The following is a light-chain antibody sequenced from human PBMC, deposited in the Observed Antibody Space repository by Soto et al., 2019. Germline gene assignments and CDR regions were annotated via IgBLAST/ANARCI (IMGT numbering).Light chain of an antibody. J-gene: IGKJ3*01. Sequence: EIVLTQSPGTLSLSPGERATLSCRASQSVSSSYLAWYQQKPGQAPRLLIYGASSRATGIPDRFSGSGSGIDFTLTISRLEPEDVAVYYCQQYGSSLLFTFGPGTKVDIK. CDR3: QQYGSSLLFT. CDR1: QSVSSSY. V-gene: IGKV3-20*01. CDR2: GAS.